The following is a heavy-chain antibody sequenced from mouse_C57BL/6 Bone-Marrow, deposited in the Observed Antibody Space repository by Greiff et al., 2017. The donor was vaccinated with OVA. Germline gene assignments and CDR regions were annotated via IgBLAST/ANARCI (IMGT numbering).Heavy chain of an antibody. Sequence: EVQLQQSGPELVKPGASVKMSCKASGYTFTDYNMHWVKQSHGKSLEWIGYINPNNGGTSYNQKFKGKATLTVNKSSSTAYMELRSLTSEDSAVYYCAERGMVTTRYAMDYWGQGTSVTVSS. J-gene: IGHJ4*01. CDR2: INPNNGGT. CDR3: AERGMVTTRYAMDY. D-gene: IGHD2-2*01. CDR1: GYTFTDYN. V-gene: IGHV1-22*01.